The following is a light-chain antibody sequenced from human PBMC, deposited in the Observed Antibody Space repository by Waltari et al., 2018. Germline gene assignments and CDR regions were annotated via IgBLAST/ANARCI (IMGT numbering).Light chain of an antibody. V-gene: IGKV3-11*01. CDR3: QEGFNWL. CDR2: DAS. J-gene: IGKJ3*01. Sequence: EIVLTQSPATLSLSPGEGATLSCRASQSISVDLAWYQHRPGQAPRLLIYDASYRATGVPGRFTGSGSGTDFTLTVSSLEPEDFAVYYCQEGFNWLFGPGTKVDI. CDR1: QSISVD.